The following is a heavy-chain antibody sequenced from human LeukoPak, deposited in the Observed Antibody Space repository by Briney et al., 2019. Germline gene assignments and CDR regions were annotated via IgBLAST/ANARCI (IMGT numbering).Heavy chain of an antibody. Sequence: ASVKVSCKASGYTFTSYDINWVRQATGQGLEWMGWMNPNSGNTGYAQKFQGRVTMTRNTSISTAYMELSSLRSEDTAVYYCARGSYYDFWSGYPRRYYGMDVWGQGTTVTVSS. CDR3: ARGSYYDFWSGYPRRYYGMDV. CDR2: MNPNSGNT. D-gene: IGHD3-3*01. CDR1: GYTFTSYD. V-gene: IGHV1-8*01. J-gene: IGHJ6*02.